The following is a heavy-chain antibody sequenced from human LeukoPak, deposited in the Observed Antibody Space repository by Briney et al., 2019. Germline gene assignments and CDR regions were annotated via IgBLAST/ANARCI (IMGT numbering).Heavy chain of an antibody. D-gene: IGHD4-23*01. J-gene: IGHJ4*02. CDR1: GGSISSSSYY. CDR3: AVVTTTTFDY. CDR2: IYYSGSI. V-gene: IGHV4-39*01. Sequence: SETLSLTCTVSGGSISSSSYYWGWIRQPPGKGLEWIGSIYYSGSIYYNPSLRSRVTISVGTSKNQFSLKLSSVTASDTAVYYCAVVTTTTFDYWGQGTLVTVSS.